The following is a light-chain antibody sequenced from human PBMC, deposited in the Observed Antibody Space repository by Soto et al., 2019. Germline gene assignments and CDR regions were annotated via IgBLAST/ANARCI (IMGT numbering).Light chain of an antibody. CDR2: DAS. Sequence: DIQMTQSPSTLVSSVGDRCTISCRASQSINRLLAWYQQKPGQAPKLLIYDASNLESGVPSRFSGSGSGTEFALTISGLQPDDFGSYYCQQYNRYSLTFGGGTKVDIK. J-gene: IGKJ4*01. V-gene: IGKV1-5*01. CDR3: QQYNRYSLT. CDR1: QSINRL.